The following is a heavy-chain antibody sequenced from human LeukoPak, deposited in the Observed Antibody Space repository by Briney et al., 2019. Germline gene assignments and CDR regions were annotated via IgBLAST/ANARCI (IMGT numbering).Heavy chain of an antibody. D-gene: IGHD4-23*01. J-gene: IGHJ4*02. Sequence: ASVKVSCKASGYTFTGYYMHWVRQAPGQGLEWMGWINPNTGVTNYAQKFQGRVTLTRDTSIITAYMELTRLRSDDTAMYYCARDLARGTTGVYWGQGTLVTVSS. CDR1: GYTFTGYY. CDR3: ARDLARGTTGVY. V-gene: IGHV1-2*02. CDR2: INPNTGVT.